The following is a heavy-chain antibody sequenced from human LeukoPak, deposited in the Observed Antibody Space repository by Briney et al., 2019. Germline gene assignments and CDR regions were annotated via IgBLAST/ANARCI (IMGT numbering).Heavy chain of an antibody. J-gene: IGHJ4*02. V-gene: IGHV4-59*12. Sequence: SETLSLTCTVSGDSISSYYWSWIRQPPGKGLEWIGYIYYSGGTDYNPSLKSRVTISVDTSKNQFSLKLSSVTAADTAVYYCARGAAAGHFDYWGQGTLVTVSS. CDR1: GDSISSYY. D-gene: IGHD6-13*01. CDR2: IYYSGGT. CDR3: ARGAAAGHFDY.